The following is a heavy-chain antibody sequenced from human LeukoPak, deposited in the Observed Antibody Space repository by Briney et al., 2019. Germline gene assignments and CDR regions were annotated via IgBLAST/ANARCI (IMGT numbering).Heavy chain of an antibody. CDR3: ASYHFLGVVRDV. D-gene: IGHD4-23*01. J-gene: IGHJ6*04. V-gene: IGHV4-61*08. CDR1: GGSVGSAGYY. Sequence: PSETLSLTCTVSGGSVGSAGYYWSWIRQPPGGGLEWIGYIYYIRNTNYNPSLKSRVTISVYTSKNQFSLKLSSVTAADTAVYYCASYHFLGVVRDVWGKGTTVTVSS. CDR2: IYYIRNT.